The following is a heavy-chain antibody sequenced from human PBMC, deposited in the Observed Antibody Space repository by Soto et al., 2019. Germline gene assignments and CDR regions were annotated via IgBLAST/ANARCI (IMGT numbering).Heavy chain of an antibody. V-gene: IGHV1-46*01. D-gene: IGHD6-13*01. Sequence: ASVKVSCKASGYTFTSYYMHWVRQAPGQGLEWMGIINPSGGSTSYAQKFQGRVTMTRDTSTSTVYMELSSLRSEDTAVYYCARVAVEIAAGSYYYYGMDVWGQGTTVTVSS. CDR3: ARVAVEIAAGSYYYYGMDV. CDR2: INPSGGST. J-gene: IGHJ6*02. CDR1: GYTFTSYY.